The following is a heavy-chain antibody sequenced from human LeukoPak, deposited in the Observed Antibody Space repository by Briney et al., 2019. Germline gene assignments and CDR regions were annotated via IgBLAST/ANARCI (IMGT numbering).Heavy chain of an antibody. V-gene: IGHV4-39*07. CDR3: ARDLYSGSYGFQH. J-gene: IGHJ1*01. Sequence: PSETLSLTCTVSGGSIRSSSYYWGWIRQPPGKGLEWIGEIYHSGSTNYNPSLKSRVTISVDKSKNQFSLKLSSVTAADTAVYYCARDLYSGSYGFQHWGQGTLVTVSS. D-gene: IGHD1-26*01. CDR2: IYHSGST. CDR1: GGSIRSSSYY.